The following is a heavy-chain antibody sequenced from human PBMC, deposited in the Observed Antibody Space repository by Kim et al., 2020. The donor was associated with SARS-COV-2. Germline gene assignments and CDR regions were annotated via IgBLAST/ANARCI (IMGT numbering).Heavy chain of an antibody. J-gene: IGHJ6*02. CDR2: IYSGGST. CDR3: ARDTVAGYYYYGMDV. CDR1: GFTVSSNY. V-gene: IGHV3-53*01. D-gene: IGHD6-19*01. Sequence: GGSLRLSCAASGFTVSSNYMSWVRQAPGKGLEWVSVIYSGGSTYYADSVKGRFTISRDNSKNTLYLQMNSLRAEDTAVYYCARDTVAGYYYYGMDVWGQGTTVTVSS.